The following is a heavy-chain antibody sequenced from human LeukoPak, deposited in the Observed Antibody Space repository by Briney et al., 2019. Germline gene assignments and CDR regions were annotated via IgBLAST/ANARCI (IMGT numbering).Heavy chain of an antibody. J-gene: IGHJ4*02. CDR2: IYTSGST. Sequence: SQTLSLTCTVSGDSISSGSYYWSWIRQPGGKGLEWIGRIYTSGSTNYNPSLKSRVTISVDSSKNQFSLKLSSVTAADTAVYYCARDHYYDSSVDYWGQGTLVTVSS. CDR3: ARDHYYDSSVDY. D-gene: IGHD3-22*01. V-gene: IGHV4-61*02. CDR1: GDSISSGSYY.